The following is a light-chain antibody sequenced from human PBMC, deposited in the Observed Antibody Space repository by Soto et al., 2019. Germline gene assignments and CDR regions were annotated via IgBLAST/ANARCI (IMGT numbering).Light chain of an antibody. Sequence: EIVMTQSPATLSVSPGERATLSWRASQSVSSNLAWYQQKPGQAPRRLLYGASTRATGIPARFSGSGSGTEFTLTISRLEPEDFAVYYCQQYGSSITFGQGTRLEIK. V-gene: IGKV3-15*01. CDR3: QQYGSSIT. CDR2: GAS. J-gene: IGKJ5*01. CDR1: QSVSSN.